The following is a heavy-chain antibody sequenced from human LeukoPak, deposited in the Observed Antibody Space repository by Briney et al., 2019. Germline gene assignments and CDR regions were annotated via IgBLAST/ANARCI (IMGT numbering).Heavy chain of an antibody. J-gene: IGHJ3*02. Sequence: RASVRVSCKASGYTFTGYYMHWVRQAPGQGLEWMGWINPTSGGTNYAQKFQGWVTMTRETSISTAYMELSRLRSDDTAVYYCARGGITGTTRGPTRLNDAFDIWGQGTMVTVSS. D-gene: IGHD1-20*01. CDR3: ARGGITGTTRGPTRLNDAFDI. CDR1: GYTFTGYY. CDR2: INPTSGGT. V-gene: IGHV1-2*04.